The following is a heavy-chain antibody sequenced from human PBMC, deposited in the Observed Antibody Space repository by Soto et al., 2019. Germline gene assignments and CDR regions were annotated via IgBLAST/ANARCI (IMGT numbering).Heavy chain of an antibody. CDR1: GGSISSGGYY. CDR2: IYYSGST. CDR3: ARAPAAYSNYAFGY. Sequence: CTVSGGSISSGGYYWSWIRQHPGKGLEWIGYIYYSGSTYYNPSLKSRVTISVDTSKNQFSLELSSVTAADTAVYYCARAPAAYSNYAFGYWGQGTLVTVSS. J-gene: IGHJ4*02. V-gene: IGHV4-31*02. D-gene: IGHD4-4*01.